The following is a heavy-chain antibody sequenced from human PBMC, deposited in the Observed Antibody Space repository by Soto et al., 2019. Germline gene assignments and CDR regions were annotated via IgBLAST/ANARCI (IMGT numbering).Heavy chain of an antibody. D-gene: IGHD2-2*02. CDR1: GYSFTSYW. V-gene: IGHV5-51*01. CDR3: ARQTHDEYQLLYGGSWFDP. CDR2: IYPGDSDT. Sequence: EVQLVQSGAEVKKPGESLKISCKGSGYSFTSYWIGWVRQMPGKGLEWMGIIYPGDSDTRYSPSFQGQVTISADKSIRNAYLQVRSLKASDTAMYYCARQTHDEYQLLYGGSWFDPWGQGTLVTVSS. J-gene: IGHJ5*02.